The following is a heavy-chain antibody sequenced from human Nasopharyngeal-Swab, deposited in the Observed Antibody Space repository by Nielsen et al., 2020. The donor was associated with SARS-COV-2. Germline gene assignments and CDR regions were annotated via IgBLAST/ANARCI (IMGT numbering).Heavy chain of an antibody. CDR3: RVTGPFTGYFDY. V-gene: IGHV3-7*01. D-gene: IGHD2-21*02. Sequence: GGSLRLSCAGSGYIFGSFCMNWVRQTPGKGLEWVANINEDGSEKYYVDSVKGRFTVSRDNAKNSLFLQMDSLRVEDTAVYYCRVTGPFTGYFDYWGQGTLVTVSS. CDR1: GYIFGSFC. J-gene: IGHJ4*02. CDR2: INEDGSEK.